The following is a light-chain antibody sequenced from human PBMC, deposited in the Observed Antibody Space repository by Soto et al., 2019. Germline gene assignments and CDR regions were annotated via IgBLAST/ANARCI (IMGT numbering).Light chain of an antibody. CDR1: QEISNY. J-gene: IGKJ1*01. CDR2: DAS. V-gene: IGKV1-33*01. CDR3: QQNDHLPRT. Sequence: DIQMIQSPSSLSASVGDRVTITCQASQEISNYLNWYQQKPGKAPKLLIYDASNLERGDPSRFSGRGSGTDFPFSNGTLQPEDFARNHCQQNDHLPRTFGRGAKVQIQ.